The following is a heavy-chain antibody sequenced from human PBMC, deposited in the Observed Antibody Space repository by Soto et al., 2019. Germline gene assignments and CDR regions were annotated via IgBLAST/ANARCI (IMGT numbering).Heavy chain of an antibody. J-gene: IGHJ4*02. V-gene: IGHV3-21*01. CDR2: ISSSSSYI. Sequence: EVQLVESGGGLVKPGGSLRLSCAASGFTFSSCSMNWVRQAPGKGLEWVSSISSSSSYIYYADSVKGRFTISRDNAKNSLYLQMNSLRAEDTAVYYCARDGYGSGSYYPFDYWGQGTLVTVSS. CDR1: GFTFSSCS. D-gene: IGHD3-10*01. CDR3: ARDGYGSGSYYPFDY.